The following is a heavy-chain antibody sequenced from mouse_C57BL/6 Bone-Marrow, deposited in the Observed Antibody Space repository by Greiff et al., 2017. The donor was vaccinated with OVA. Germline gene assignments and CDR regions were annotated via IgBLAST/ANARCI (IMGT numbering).Heavy chain of an antibody. CDR3: ARRAYDSNEKDY. CDR1: GFTFSSYG. CDR2: ISSGGSYT. J-gene: IGHJ4*01. D-gene: IGHD2-5*01. V-gene: IGHV5-6*01. Sequence: EVQLVESGGDLVKPGGSLTLSCAASGFTFSSYGMSWVRQTPDTGLEWVATISSGGSYTYYPDSVKGRFTLSRDKAKNTLYLQMSSLKSEDTAMYDCARRAYDSNEKDYWGQGTSATVSS.